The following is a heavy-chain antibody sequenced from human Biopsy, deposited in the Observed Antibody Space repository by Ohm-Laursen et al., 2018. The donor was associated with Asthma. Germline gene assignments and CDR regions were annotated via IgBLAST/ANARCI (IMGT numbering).Heavy chain of an antibody. V-gene: IGHV3-30*03. J-gene: IGHJ3*02. CDR3: ARQSGQDYGDSSGFDI. CDR2: VSSDGHNK. D-gene: IGHD3-22*01. Sequence: SLRLSCTASGFVFSQCGMHWVRQGPGKGLEWVALVSSDGHNKYYEDSVKGRFTISRDNSRNRLYLQINRLTVEDSAVYFCARQSGQDYGDSSGFDIWGQGTKIAVSS. CDR1: GFVFSQCG.